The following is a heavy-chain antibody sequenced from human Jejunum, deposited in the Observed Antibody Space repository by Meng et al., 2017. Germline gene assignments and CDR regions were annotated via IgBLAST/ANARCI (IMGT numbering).Heavy chain of an antibody. D-gene: IGHD3-10*01. J-gene: IGHJ4*02. V-gene: IGHV4-4*02. CDR1: GDITSSSDR. Sequence: HVHRKGSGPGLVKPSGTLSLTFAVSGDITSSSDRWTWVRQAPGRGLEWIGEVWHSGATYYNPSLESRLTISIDTSNNRFSLELSSATAADTAVYYCARGVLERYFDYWGQGALVTVSS. CDR3: ARGVLERYFDY. CDR2: VWHSGAT.